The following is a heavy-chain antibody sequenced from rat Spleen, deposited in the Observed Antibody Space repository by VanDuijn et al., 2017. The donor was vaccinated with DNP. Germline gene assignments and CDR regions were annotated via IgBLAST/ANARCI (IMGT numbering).Heavy chain of an antibody. D-gene: IGHD1-1*01. CDR1: GFTFSTAW. Sequence: EVQVLESGGGLVQPGNSLKLSCATSGFTFSTAWMYWYRQFPEKRLEWVTRIKAKSNNYATDYTESVKGRFTISRDDSKSSIYMQMNNLKEEDTASYYCACDYYSGDEDAMDAWGQGTSVTVSS. CDR2: IKAKSNNYAT. V-gene: IGHV6-6*01. J-gene: IGHJ4*01. CDR3: ACDYYSGDEDAMDA.